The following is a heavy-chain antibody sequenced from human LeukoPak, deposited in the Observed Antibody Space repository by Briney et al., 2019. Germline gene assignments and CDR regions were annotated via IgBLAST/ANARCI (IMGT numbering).Heavy chain of an antibody. D-gene: IGHD6-13*01. CDR3: ARDLGGSSWYPHYYCGMDV. V-gene: IGHV1-18*01. CDR1: GYTFTSYG. CDR2: ISAYNGNT. J-gene: IGHJ6*02. Sequence: GASVKVSCKASGYTFTSYGISWVRQAPGQGLEWMGWISAYNGNTNYAQKLQGRVTMTTDTSTSTAYMELRSLRPDDTAVYYCARDLGGSSWYPHYYCGMDVWGQGTTVTVSS.